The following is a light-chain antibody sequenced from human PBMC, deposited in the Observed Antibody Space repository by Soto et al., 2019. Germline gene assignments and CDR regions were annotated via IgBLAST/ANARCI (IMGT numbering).Light chain of an antibody. CDR2: DAS. CDR3: QQRNMWPRT. Sequence: EIVLTQSPATLSVSPGERATLSCRASQIIDTDLGWYQQKRGQAPRLLIYDASHRAISIPDRFSGSGSGTDFTLTISSQEPEDSAVYYCQQRNMWPRTFGQGTKVEI. V-gene: IGKV3-11*01. CDR1: QIIDTD. J-gene: IGKJ1*01.